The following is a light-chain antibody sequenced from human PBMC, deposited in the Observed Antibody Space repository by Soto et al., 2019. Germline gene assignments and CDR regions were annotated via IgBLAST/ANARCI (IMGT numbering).Light chain of an antibody. J-gene: IGKJ1*01. CDR1: QSVSSSY. CDR3: PQSGSSQT. Sequence: EIVLTQSPGTLSLSPGERATLSCRASQSVSSSYLAWYQQKPGQAPRLLIYGASSRDTGIPDRFSGSGSGTKFTLDNSRLEPEDFEVCYCPQSGSSQTFGQGTKVEIK. CDR2: GAS. V-gene: IGKV3-20*01.